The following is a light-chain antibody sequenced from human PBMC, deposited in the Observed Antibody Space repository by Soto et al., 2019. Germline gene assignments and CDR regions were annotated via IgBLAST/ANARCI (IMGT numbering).Light chain of an antibody. Sequence: QSVLTQPASVSGSPGQSITISCTGTSIDVGGYNYVSWYQQHPGKAPKLIIYDVSNRPSGVSNRFSGSKSGNTASLTISGLQAEDEADYYCSSYTSSSTLVVFGGGTKVTVL. CDR1: SIDVGGYNY. V-gene: IGLV2-14*01. CDR3: SSYTSSSTLVV. CDR2: DVS. J-gene: IGLJ2*01.